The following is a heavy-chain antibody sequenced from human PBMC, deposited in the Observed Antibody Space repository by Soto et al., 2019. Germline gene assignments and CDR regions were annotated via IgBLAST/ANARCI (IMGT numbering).Heavy chain of an antibody. J-gene: IGHJ4*02. V-gene: IGHV3-23*01. D-gene: IGHD3-9*01. CDR3: AKDLGTYDWPYFDY. CDR2: ISGSGGST. Sequence: GGSLRLSCAASGFTFSSYATSWVRQAPGKGLEWVSVISGSGGSTYYADSVKGRFTISRDNSKNTLYLQMNSLRAEDTAVYYCAKDLGTYDWPYFDYWGQGTLVTVSS. CDR1: GFTFSSYA.